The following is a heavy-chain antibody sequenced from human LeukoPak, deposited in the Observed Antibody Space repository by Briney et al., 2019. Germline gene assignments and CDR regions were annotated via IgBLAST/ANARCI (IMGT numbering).Heavy chain of an antibody. D-gene: IGHD6-19*01. CDR2: IIPILGIA. CDR1: GGTFTIYA. Sequence: VASVKVSFTASGGTFTIYAISWVRQAPGQGLEWMGRIIPILGIANYAQKFQGRVTITADKSTTTAYMELSSLRSEDTAVYYCARTSGWYGGFDYWGQGTLVTVSS. CDR3: ARTSGWYGGFDY. J-gene: IGHJ4*02. V-gene: IGHV1-69*04.